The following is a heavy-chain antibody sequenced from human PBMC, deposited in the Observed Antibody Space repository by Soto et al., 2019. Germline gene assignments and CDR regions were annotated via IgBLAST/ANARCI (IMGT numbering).Heavy chain of an antibody. CDR3: ARRGGVGVAGSAAFDM. D-gene: IGHD3-3*01. J-gene: IGHJ3*02. CDR2: INPATGAA. V-gene: IGHV1-2*02. Sequence: QLHLVQSGAVVKKPGASVTVSCSASGYPVTAYYMHWVRQAPGRGLEWMGGINPATGAAKYTQTFQGRVTMTRDTSTSKVFMELSGLTSEDTAVFYCARRGGVGVAGSAAFDMWGQGTLVTVSS. CDR1: GYPVTAYY.